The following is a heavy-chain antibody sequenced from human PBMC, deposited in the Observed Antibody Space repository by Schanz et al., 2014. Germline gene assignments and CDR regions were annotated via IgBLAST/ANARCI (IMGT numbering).Heavy chain of an antibody. CDR1: GFTFSSYS. CDR2: ITTAGTKM. V-gene: IGHV3-30-3*01. D-gene: IGHD3-10*01. CDR3: AKGRFGELSAFDI. Sequence: VHLLDSGGGLVQPGGSLRLSCAASGFTFSSYSMHWVRQAPGKGLEWVAAITTAGTKMYYADSVRGRFTVSRDNSKNTLYLQMNSLRAEDTAVYYCAKGRFGELSAFDIWGQGTMVTVSS. J-gene: IGHJ3*02.